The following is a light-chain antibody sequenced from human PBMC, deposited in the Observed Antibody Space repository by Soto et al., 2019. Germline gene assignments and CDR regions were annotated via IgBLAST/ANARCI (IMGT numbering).Light chain of an antibody. CDR3: AAWDDSLNAVV. CDR1: SSNIKINT. Sequence: QAVVTQPPSASGTPGQRVTISCSGSSSNIKINTVNWYQQLPGTAPKLLLYLNNQRPSGVPDRFSGSKSGTSASLAISGLQSEDEADYYCAAWDDSLNAVVFGGGTKVTVL. CDR2: LNN. V-gene: IGLV1-44*01. J-gene: IGLJ2*01.